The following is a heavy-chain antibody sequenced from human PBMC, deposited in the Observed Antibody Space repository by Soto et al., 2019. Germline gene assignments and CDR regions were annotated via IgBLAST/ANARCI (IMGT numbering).Heavy chain of an antibody. V-gene: IGHV3-30*04. CDR1: GFTFSRYA. CDR2: ISRDGSNK. Sequence: PGGSLRLSCAASGFTFSRYAIHWVRQAPGKGLEWVAVISRDGSNKYYVDSVKGRFTISRDNSKNTLYLQMNSLRDEDTAVYYCARSRNSAVADSFDFWGQGTLVTVSS. CDR3: ARSRNSAVADSFDF. D-gene: IGHD3-10*01. J-gene: IGHJ4*02.